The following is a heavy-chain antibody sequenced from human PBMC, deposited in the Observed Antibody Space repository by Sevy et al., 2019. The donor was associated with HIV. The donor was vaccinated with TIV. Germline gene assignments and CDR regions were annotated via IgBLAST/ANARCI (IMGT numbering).Heavy chain of an antibody. CDR3: ARSRAGGGSLFLDY. J-gene: IGHJ4*02. CDR2: IFYSGST. D-gene: IGHD3-16*01. CDR1: GGSISSDDYY. V-gene: IGHV4-30-4*01. Sequence: SETLSLTCTVSGGSISSDDYYWSWIRQPPGKGLEWIGYIFYSGSTYYNPSLKSRVTIPGGTSKNQFSLKLSSVTAADTAVYYCARSRAGGGSLFLDYWGQGTLVTVSS.